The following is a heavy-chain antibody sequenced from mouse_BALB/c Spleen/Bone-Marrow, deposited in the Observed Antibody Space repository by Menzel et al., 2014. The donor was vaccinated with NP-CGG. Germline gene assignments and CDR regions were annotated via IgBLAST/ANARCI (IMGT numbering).Heavy chain of an antibody. Sequence: EVKLMESGGGLVKPGGSLKLSCAASGFAFSSYDMSWVRQTPEKRLEWVAYISSGGGSTYYPDTVKGRFTISRGNAKNTLYLQMSSLKSEDTAMYYCAREVLRDYFDYWGQGTTLTVSS. CDR3: AREVLRDYFDY. J-gene: IGHJ2*01. V-gene: IGHV5-12-1*01. CDR2: ISSGGGST. CDR1: GFAFSSYD. D-gene: IGHD1-1*01.